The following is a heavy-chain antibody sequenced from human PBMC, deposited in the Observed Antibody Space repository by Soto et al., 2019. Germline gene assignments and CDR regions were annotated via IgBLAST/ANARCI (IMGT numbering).Heavy chain of an antibody. CDR1: GGSISSGGYY. CDR3: ARSSTSANYFDY. D-gene: IGHD2-2*01. J-gene: IGHJ4*02. V-gene: IGHV4-31*02. CDR2: IYYSGST. Sequence: PSETLSLTCTVSGGSISSGGYYWSWIRQHPGKGLEWIGYIYYSGSTYYNPSLKSRVTISVDTSKNQFSLKLNSVTAADTAVYYCARSSTSANYFDYWGQGTLVTV.